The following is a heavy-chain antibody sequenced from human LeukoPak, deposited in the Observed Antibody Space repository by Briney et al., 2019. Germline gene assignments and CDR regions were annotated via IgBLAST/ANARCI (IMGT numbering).Heavy chain of an antibody. J-gene: IGHJ4*02. CDR1: GFTFSTYS. CDR3: AIPNDY. V-gene: IGHV3-48*01. CDR2: ISSSSNII. Sequence: GGSLRLSCAASGFTFSTYSMNWVRQAPGKGLEWVSYISSSSNIIYYADSVKGRFTISRDNAKNSLYRQMNSLRAEDTAMYYCAIPNDYWGQGTLVTVSS.